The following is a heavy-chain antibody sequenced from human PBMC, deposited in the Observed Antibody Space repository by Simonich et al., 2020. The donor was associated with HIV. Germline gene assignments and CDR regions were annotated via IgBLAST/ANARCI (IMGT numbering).Heavy chain of an antibody. V-gene: IGHV1-2*06. CDR3: AREAGHKDFRRSSWFDP. CDR1: GYTFTGYY. J-gene: IGHJ5*02. Sequence: QVQLVQSGAEVENPGASVKVSCKASGYTFTGYYMHWVRQAPGQGLEWRHRYDPKSGGKNAAQWFRGRVTMTGDTSISTAYMELSSLRSEDTAVYYCAREAGHKDFRRSSWFDPWGQGTLVTVSS. CDR2: YDPKSGGK. D-gene: IGHD6-6*01.